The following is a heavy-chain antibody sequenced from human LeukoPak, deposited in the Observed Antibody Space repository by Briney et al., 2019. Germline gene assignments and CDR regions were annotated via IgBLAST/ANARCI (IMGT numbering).Heavy chain of an antibody. Sequence: PSETLSLTCAVYGGSFSGYYWSWIRQPPGKGLGWIGEINHSGSTNYNPSLKSRVTISVDTSKNQFSLKLSSVTAADTAVYYCARSSIAAAGIYFDYWGQGTLVTVSS. CDR1: GGSFSGYY. J-gene: IGHJ4*02. D-gene: IGHD6-13*01. CDR2: INHSGST. V-gene: IGHV4-34*01. CDR3: ARSSIAAAGIYFDY.